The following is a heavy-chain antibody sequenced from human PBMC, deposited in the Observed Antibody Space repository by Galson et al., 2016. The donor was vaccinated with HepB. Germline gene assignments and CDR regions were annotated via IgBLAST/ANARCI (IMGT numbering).Heavy chain of an antibody. Sequence: SVKVSCKASGYTFISYAIHWVRQAPGQRLEWMGWINAAYGNTKYSQKVQGRVTISRDTSASTAYMELSSLRPEDTAIYYCARDIFVGATPNFDYWGQGTLVTVSS. J-gene: IGHJ4*02. D-gene: IGHD1-26*01. CDR3: ARDIFVGATPNFDY. CDR2: INAAYGNT. V-gene: IGHV1-3*01. CDR1: GYTFISYA.